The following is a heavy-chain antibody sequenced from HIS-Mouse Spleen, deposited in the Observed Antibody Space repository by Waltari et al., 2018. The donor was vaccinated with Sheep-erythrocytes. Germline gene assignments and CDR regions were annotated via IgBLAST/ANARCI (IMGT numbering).Heavy chain of an antibody. CDR1: GFTFSSYS. CDR2: ISSSRSYI. D-gene: IGHD1-1*01. J-gene: IGHJ3*02. CDR3: ARDTGTDAFDI. Sequence: EVQLVESGGGLVKPGGSLRLSCAASGFTFSSYSMNWVRQAPGKGLEGVSSISSSRSYIYYADSVKGRFTISRDNAKNSLYLQMNSLRAEDTAVYYCARDTGTDAFDIWGQGTMVTVSS. V-gene: IGHV3-21*01.